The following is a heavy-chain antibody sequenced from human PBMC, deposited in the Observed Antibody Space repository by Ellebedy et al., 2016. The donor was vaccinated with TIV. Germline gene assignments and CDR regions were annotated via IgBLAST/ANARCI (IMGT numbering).Heavy chain of an antibody. D-gene: IGHD2-15*01. V-gene: IGHV4-39*07. CDR3: AREGYCSGGSCYSGWFDP. CDR2: IYYSGST. Sequence: MPSETLSLTCTVSGGSISSSSYYRGWIRQPPGKGLEWIGGIYYSGSTSYNPSLKSRVTISVDTSKNQFSLKLSSVTAADTAVYYCAREGYCSGGSCYSGWFDPWGQGTLVTVSS. CDR1: GGSISSSSYY. J-gene: IGHJ5*02.